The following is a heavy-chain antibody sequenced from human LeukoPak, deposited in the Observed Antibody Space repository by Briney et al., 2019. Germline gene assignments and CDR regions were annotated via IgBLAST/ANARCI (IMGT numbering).Heavy chain of an antibody. D-gene: IGHD2/OR15-2a*01. CDR2: LYYSGSS. J-gene: IGHJ3*02. V-gene: IGHV4-39*01. CDR1: GDSISSSNSY. Sequence: SETLSLTCTVSGDSISSSNSYRGWIRQPPGKGLEWIGSLYYSGSSYYNPSLKSRVTISADTSKNQFSLKLTSVTAADTAVYYCARRLRLKNPGGDAFDIWGQGTVVTVSS. CDR3: ARRLRLKNPGGDAFDI.